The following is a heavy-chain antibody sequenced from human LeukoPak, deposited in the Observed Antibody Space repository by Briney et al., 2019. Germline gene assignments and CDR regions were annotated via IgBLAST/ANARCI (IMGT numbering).Heavy chain of an antibody. Sequence: GGSLRLSCAASGFTFSTYWMHWVRQAPGKGLVWVSRVNGDGSSTNYADSVKGRLTISRDNAKNTLYLQMNSLRAEDTAVYYCARDGIAAVDFDYWGQGILVTASS. J-gene: IGHJ4*02. V-gene: IGHV3-74*01. CDR1: GFTFSTYW. CDR3: ARDGIAAVDFDY. CDR2: VNGDGSST. D-gene: IGHD6-13*01.